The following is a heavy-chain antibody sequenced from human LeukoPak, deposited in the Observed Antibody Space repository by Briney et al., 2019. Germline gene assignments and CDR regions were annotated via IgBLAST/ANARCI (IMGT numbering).Heavy chain of an antibody. CDR3: ARYYDILTHRNCYYYMDV. D-gene: IGHD3-9*01. J-gene: IGHJ6*03. CDR2: IYYSGST. Sequence: SETLSLTCTVSGGSISSYYWSWIRQPPGKGLGWIGYIYYSGSTNYNPSLKSRVTISVDTSKNQFSLKLSSVTAADTAVYYCARYYDILTHRNCYYYMDVWGKGTTVTVSS. V-gene: IGHV4-59*01. CDR1: GGSISSYY.